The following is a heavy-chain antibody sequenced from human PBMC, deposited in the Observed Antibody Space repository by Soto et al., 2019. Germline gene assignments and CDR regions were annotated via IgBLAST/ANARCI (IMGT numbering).Heavy chain of an antibody. V-gene: IGHV1-45*02. J-gene: IGHJ4*02. CDR1: GNTFSYRY. CDR3: ASGGAGSGAFTWELPDH. D-gene: IGHD1-26*01. Sequence: QMQLVQSGAEVTKTGSSVTVSCQALGNTFSYRYLHWVRQAPGQALEWMGWIAPFSGDVHYAQKLQERVTLTRDRSINTAYMRMSILRSEDTAIYFCASGGAGSGAFTWELPDHCGQGTLVTVSS. CDR2: IAPFSGDV.